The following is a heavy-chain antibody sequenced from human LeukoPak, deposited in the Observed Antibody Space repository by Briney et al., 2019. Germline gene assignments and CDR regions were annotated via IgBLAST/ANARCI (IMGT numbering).Heavy chain of an antibody. CDR1: GGSISSYY. CDR2: IYTSGST. D-gene: IGHD2-15*01. V-gene: IGHV4-4*07. CDR3: ARSPCSGGSCYIDY. J-gene: IGHJ4*02. Sequence: SETLSLTCTVSGGSISSYYWSWIRQPAGKGLEWIGRIYTSGSTNYNPSLKSRVTMSVDTSKNQFSLKLSSVTAADTAVYYCARSPCSGGSCYIDYWGQGTLVTVSS.